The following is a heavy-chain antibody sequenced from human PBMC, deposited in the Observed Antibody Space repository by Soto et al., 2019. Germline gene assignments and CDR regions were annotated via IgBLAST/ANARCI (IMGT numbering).Heavy chain of an antibody. J-gene: IGHJ4*02. CDR1: GGSISNHY. CDR3: YGGNWYSEY. Sequence: PSETLSLTCTVSGGSISNHYWSWIRQPPGKGLEWIGYIYYNGNTNYNPPLKSRVTMSVDTSKNQISLKLSSVTAADTAVYYWYGGNWYSEYWGQGTLVTVSS. D-gene: IGHD2-21*02. V-gene: IGHV4-59*11. CDR2: IYYNGNT.